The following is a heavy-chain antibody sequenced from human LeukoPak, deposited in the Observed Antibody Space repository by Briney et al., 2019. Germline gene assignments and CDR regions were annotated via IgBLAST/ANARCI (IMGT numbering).Heavy chain of an antibody. CDR1: GGSISSYY. V-gene: IGHV4-59*08. D-gene: IGHD2-21*02. CDR2: IYYSGST. J-gene: IGHJ4*02. Sequence: SETLSLTCTVSGGSISSYYWSWIRQPPGKGLEWVGYIYYSGSTNYNPSLKSRVTTSVDTSKNQLSLKLSSVTAADTAVYYCARLVPATASLDYWGQGTLVTVSS. CDR3: ARLVPATASLDY.